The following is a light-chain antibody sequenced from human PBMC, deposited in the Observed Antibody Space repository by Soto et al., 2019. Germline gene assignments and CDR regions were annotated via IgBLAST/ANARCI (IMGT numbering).Light chain of an antibody. CDR2: AAS. J-gene: IGKJ3*01. V-gene: IGKV1-39*01. Sequence: DIQMTQFPSSLSASVGDRVTITCRASQSISNYLNWYKQKPGKAPNLLIYAASSLQSGVPSRFSGSGSGTDFTLTISSLQPEDFATYSCQQSYSTPFTFGPGTKVDIK. CDR1: QSISNY. CDR3: QQSYSTPFT.